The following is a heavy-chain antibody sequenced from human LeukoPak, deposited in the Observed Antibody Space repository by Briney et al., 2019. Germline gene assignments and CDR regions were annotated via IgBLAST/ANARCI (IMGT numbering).Heavy chain of an antibody. CDR3: ARVRDRDSRDLED. Sequence: GGSLRLSCAASGFIFSTYSMNWVRQAPGKGLEWVSSISSSSSDIYHADSVKGRFTISRDNAKNSLYLQMNSLRAEDTAVYYCARVRDRDSRDLEDWGQGTLVTVS. D-gene: IGHD6-13*01. CDR1: GFIFSTYS. CDR2: ISSSSSDI. J-gene: IGHJ4*02. V-gene: IGHV3-21*01.